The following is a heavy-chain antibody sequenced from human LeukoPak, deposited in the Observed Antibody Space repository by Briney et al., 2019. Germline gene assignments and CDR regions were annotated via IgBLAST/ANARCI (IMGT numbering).Heavy chain of an antibody. J-gene: IGHJ4*02. V-gene: IGHV5-10-1*01. CDR2: IEPSDSYT. Sequence: GESLKIPCKGSGYRFTSYWISWVRQMPGKGLEWMGRIEPSDSYTNYSPSFQGHVTISAHKSISTAYLQWSSLKASDTAMYYCATFHYDILTGYSLFDYWGQGTLVTVSS. CDR3: ATFHYDILTGYSLFDY. D-gene: IGHD3-9*01. CDR1: GYRFTSYW.